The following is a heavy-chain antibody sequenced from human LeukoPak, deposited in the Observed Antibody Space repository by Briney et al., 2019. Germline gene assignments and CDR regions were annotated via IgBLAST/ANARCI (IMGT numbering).Heavy chain of an antibody. CDR2: IYTSGST. CDR3: ARGAGYSYGPKTPYYCYYMDV. CDR1: GYSISSGYY. V-gene: IGHV4-38-2*02. Sequence: SETLSLTCTVSGYSISSGYYWGWIRQPPGKGLEWIGRIYTSGSTNYNPSLKSRVTMSVDTSKNQFSLKLSSVTAADTAVYYCARGAGYSYGPKTPYYCYYMDVWGKGTTVTISS. J-gene: IGHJ6*03. D-gene: IGHD5-18*01.